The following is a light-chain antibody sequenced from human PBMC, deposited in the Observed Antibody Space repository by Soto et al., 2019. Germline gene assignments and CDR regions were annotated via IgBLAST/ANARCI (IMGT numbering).Light chain of an antibody. V-gene: IGLV7-46*01. Sequence: AVVTQEPSVTVSPGGTVTLTCGSSTGAVTSGHYPYWVRQKPGQAPRTLIYDTKNKHSWTPARFSGSLLGGKAALTLSGAQPEDEADYYCLLPYSGPWVFGGGTKLTVL. CDR3: LLPYSGPWV. J-gene: IGLJ3*02. CDR2: DTK. CDR1: TGAVTSGHY.